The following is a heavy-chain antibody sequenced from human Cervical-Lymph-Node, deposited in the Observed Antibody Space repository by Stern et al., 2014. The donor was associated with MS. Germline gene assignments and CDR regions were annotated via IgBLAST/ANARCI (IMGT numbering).Heavy chain of an antibody. D-gene: IGHD1-1*01. CDR1: GASFSDNY. Sequence: QVQLQQWGAGLLRPSETLSLTCAVQGASFSDNYWSWIRQTPGKGLEWIGEINSSGGTHYNPSLMSRATLSVDPSRNQFSLKLSSLTAADTAMYYCARERKVERSSRLLVSFDVGGQGTLVTVSS. CDR2: INSSGGT. J-gene: IGHJ3*01. V-gene: IGHV4-34*01. CDR3: ARERKVERSSRLLVSFDV.